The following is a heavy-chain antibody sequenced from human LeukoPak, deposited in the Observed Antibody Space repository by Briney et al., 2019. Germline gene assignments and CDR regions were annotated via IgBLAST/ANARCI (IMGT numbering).Heavy chain of an antibody. D-gene: IGHD2-15*01. CDR1: GFTFSSYG. Sequence: PGGSLRLSCAASGFTFSSYGMTWVRQAPGKGLEWVSGIGGRGGSTYYADSVKGRFTISRDDSKNTLYLQMNSLRAEDTAVYYCAKRTPLGAFDIWGQGTMVTVSS. CDR2: IGGRGGST. CDR3: AKRTPLGAFDI. V-gene: IGHV3-23*01. J-gene: IGHJ3*02.